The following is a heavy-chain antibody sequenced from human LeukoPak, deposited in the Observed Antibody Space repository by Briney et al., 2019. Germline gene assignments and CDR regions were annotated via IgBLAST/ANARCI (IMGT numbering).Heavy chain of an antibody. Sequence: GGSLRLSCAASGFTFSSFGMHWVRQAPGRGLEWVTLILYDDKYYADSVKGRFTISRDNSKNTLYLQMDSLRAEDTAVYYCARYCSGGCYSGLDYWGQGTLVTVPS. CDR3: ARYCSGGCYSGLDY. D-gene: IGHD2-15*01. CDR1: GFTFSSFG. J-gene: IGHJ4*02. V-gene: IGHV3-33*01. CDR2: ILYDDK.